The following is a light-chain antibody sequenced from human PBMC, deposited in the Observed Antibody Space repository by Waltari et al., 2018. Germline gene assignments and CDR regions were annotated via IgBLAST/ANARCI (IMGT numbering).Light chain of an antibody. CDR3: QEYNSVPST. CDR1: QDISNS. CDR2: ASS. Sequence: ESQMKQSRSSLSALVGDRGNTTCRASQDISNSLAWHEPKPEKVNNLLISASSTLQSGCPSLFSGSGSGSHFTLIIGSLQPEDVGTCYCQEYNSVPSTFRQRTK. V-gene: IGKV1-27*01. J-gene: IGKJ2*01.